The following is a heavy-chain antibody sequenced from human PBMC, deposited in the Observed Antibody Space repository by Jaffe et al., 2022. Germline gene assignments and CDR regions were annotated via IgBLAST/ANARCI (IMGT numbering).Heavy chain of an antibody. CDR3: ARHASDETIFDY. CDR2: IYHSGST. V-gene: IGHV4-38-2*01. J-gene: IGHJ4*02. CDR1: GYSISSGYY. D-gene: IGHD3-16*01. Sequence: QVQLQESGPGLVKPSETLSLTCAVSGYSISSGYYWGWIRQPPGKGLEWIGSIYHSGSTYYNPSLKSRVTISVDTSKNQFSLKLSSVTAADTAVYYCARHASDETIFDYWGQGTLVTVSS.